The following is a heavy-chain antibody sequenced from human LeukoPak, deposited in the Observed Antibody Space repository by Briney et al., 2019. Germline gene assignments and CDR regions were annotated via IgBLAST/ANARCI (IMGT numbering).Heavy chain of an antibody. CDR1: GFTFDDYA. CDR2: INWNSDSI. D-gene: IGHD5-12*01. Sequence: GGSLRLSCAVSGFTFDDYAMHWVRQVPGKGLEWVSGINWNSDSIGYADSVKGRFTTSRDNAKNSLYLQMNSLRVEDTAVYYCARCVMGYSGYDLDYWGQGTLVTVSS. CDR3: ARCVMGYSGYDLDY. J-gene: IGHJ4*02. V-gene: IGHV3-9*01.